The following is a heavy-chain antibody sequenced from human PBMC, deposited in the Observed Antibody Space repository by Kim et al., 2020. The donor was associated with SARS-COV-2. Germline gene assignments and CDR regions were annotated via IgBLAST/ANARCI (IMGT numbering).Heavy chain of an antibody. V-gene: IGHV4-39*07. D-gene: IGHD3-9*01. CDR1: GDSISSRGYL. J-gene: IGHJ4*02. Sequence: SETLSLTCTVSGDSISSRGYLWAWIRQSPGMGLEWLASISYSGETYYNPSLKSRGTISKDTSKNQLSLKLNSVTAADTALYYCAIYSNSDWSLRYLGQGT. CDR2: ISYSGET. CDR3: AIYSNSDWSLRY.